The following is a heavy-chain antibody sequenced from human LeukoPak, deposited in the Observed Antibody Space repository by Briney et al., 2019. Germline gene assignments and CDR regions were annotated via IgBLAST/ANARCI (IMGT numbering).Heavy chain of an antibody. V-gene: IGHV1-18*01. CDR3: ARTVAITYGEGWFDP. Sequence: ASVKVSCKASGYTFTSYGISWVRQAPGQGLEWMGWISAYNGNTNYAQKLQGRVTMTTDTSTSTAYMELRSLRSDDTAVYYCARTVAITYGEGWFDPWGQGTLVTVSS. CDR1: GYTFTSYG. J-gene: IGHJ5*02. D-gene: IGHD4-17*01. CDR2: ISAYNGNT.